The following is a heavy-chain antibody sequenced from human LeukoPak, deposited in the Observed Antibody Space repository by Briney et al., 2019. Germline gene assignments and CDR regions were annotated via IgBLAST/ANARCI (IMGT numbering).Heavy chain of an antibody. J-gene: IGHJ5*02. CDR3: ARDFRGITIFGVEDWFDP. D-gene: IGHD3-3*01. Sequence: SETLSLTCAVYGGSFSGYYWSWIRQPPGKGLEWIGEINHSGSTNYNPSLKSRVTISVDTSKNQFSLKLSSVTAADTVVYYCARDFRGITIFGVEDWFDPWGQGTLVTVSS. CDR1: GGSFSGYY. V-gene: IGHV4-34*01. CDR2: INHSGST.